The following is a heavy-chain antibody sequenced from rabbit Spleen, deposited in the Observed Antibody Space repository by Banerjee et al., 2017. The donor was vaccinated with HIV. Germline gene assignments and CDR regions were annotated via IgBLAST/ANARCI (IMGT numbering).Heavy chain of an antibody. Sequence: QLEESGGGLVKPEGSLTLTCKASGIDFTNYYITWVRQAPGKGLEWIGIIYPAKGSTDYASWVNGRFTISSDNAQSTVDLKMTSLTAADTATYFCARAIVPWLGLTRLDLWGQGTLVTVS. D-gene: IGHD4-1*01. CDR1: GIDFTNYY. V-gene: IGHV1S43*01. CDR3: ARAIVPWLGLTRLDL. CDR2: IYPAKGST. J-gene: IGHJ3*01.